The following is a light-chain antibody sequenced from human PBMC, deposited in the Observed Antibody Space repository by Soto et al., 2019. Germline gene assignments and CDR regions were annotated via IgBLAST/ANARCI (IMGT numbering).Light chain of an antibody. V-gene: IGKV3-20*01. CDR3: PQYGYSPRA. CDR1: ENIRNNY. Sequence: MLTQSPGTLSLSPGERATLSCWANENIRNNYLAWYQQKPGQAPRLLIYGASSRATGIPDRFSGSGSGTDFTLTISRLEPDDCALYYCPQYGYSPRAFGQGTTLELK. J-gene: IGKJ1*01. CDR2: GAS.